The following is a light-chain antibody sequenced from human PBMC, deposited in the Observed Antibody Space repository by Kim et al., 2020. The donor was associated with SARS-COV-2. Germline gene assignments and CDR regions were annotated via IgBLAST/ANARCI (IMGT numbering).Light chain of an antibody. CDR2: DVS. CDR1: SSDVGSYNF. V-gene: IGLV2-23*02. Sequence: GHLITIARTGTSSDVGSYNFVSWYQQHPGKAPKLMIYDVSKRPSGVSNRFSGSKSGNTASLTISGLQAEDEADYYCCSYAGSSTYVFGTGTKVTVL. J-gene: IGLJ1*01. CDR3: CSYAGSSTYV.